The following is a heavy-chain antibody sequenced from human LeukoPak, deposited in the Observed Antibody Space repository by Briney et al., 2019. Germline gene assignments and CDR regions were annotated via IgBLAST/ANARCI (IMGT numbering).Heavy chain of an antibody. CDR2: INSDGSTT. V-gene: IGHV3-74*01. D-gene: IGHD3-9*01. CDR3: ARVSFEGMDV. Sequence: GGSLRLSCAASGFTFRSYWMHWVRQAPGKGLVWVSRINSDGSTTTYAGSVKGRSTISRDNAKNTLYLQMNSLRAEDTAVYYCARVSFEGMDVWGQGTTVTVSS. CDR1: GFTFRSYW. J-gene: IGHJ6*02.